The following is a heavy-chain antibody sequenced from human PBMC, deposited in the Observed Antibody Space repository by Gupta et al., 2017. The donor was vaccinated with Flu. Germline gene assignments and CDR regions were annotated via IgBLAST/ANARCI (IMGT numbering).Heavy chain of an antibody. V-gene: IGHV3-74*03. Sequence: EMQLVESWGDLVQPGGSLRLSCAASGFTFSSSYLQWVRQAPGKGLVWVSRINPDGSSTTYAESVKGRFTISRDNAKNTLYLQMNSLGDDDTAVYYCATVTSGCWGQGTPVTVSS. CDR1: GFTFSSSY. D-gene: IGHD4-17*01. CDR2: INPDGSST. J-gene: IGHJ4*02. CDR3: ATVTSGC.